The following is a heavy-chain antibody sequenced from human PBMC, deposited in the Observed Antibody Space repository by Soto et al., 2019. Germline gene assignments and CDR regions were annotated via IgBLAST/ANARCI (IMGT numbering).Heavy chain of an antibody. CDR1: GFTFSDYY. D-gene: IGHD6-13*01. CDR3: ARQDYSTTWYLNY. Sequence: GGSLRLSCAASGFTFSDYYMSWIRQAPGSGLELVSYISSTGSYTNYADSVKGRFTISRDNAKKSLYLQMNSLRAEDTAVYYCARQDYSTTWYLNYWGQGTLVNVSS. J-gene: IGHJ4*02. V-gene: IGHV3-11*03. CDR2: ISSTGSYT.